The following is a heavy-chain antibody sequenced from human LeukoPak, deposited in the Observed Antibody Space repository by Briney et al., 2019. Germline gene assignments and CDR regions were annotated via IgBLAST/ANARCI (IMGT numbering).Heavy chain of an antibody. CDR1: GFTFSSYG. CDR3: ARGGTVTTYFDY. CDR2: ISSSGTYI. V-gene: IGHV3-21*01. J-gene: IGHJ4*02. D-gene: IGHD4-11*01. Sequence: GGSLRLSCAASGFTFSSYGMNWVRQAPGKGLEWVSSISSSGTYIYFADSVKGRFTISRDNAKNSLYLQMNSLRAEDTALYYCARGGTVTTYFDYWGQGALVTVSS.